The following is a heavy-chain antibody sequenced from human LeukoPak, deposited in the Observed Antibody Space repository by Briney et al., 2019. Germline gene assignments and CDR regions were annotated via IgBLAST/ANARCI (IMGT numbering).Heavy chain of an antibody. D-gene: IGHD3-3*01. J-gene: IGHJ4*02. CDR2: ISYDGSNK. CDR1: GFTFSSYA. CDR3: ARDRGSYVLRFLEWLLSNLDY. Sequence: GGSLRLSCAASGFTFSSYAMSWVRQAPGKGLKWVAVISYDGSNKYYADSVKGRFTISRDNSKNTLYLQMNSLRAEDTAVYYCARDRGSYVLRFLEWLLSNLDYWGQGTLVTVSS. V-gene: IGHV3-30-3*01.